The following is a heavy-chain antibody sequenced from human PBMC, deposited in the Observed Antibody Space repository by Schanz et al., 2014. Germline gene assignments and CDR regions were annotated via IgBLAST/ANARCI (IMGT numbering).Heavy chain of an antibody. CDR2: ISSGGGST. Sequence: EVQLLESGGGLVQPGGSLRLSCASSGFSFTTYAMSWVRQAPGKGLEWVSSISSGGGSTYYADSVKGRFTISRDNSKNTLYLQINNLRADDTAVYYCARELPGVVAFDFWGQGTMVTVSS. D-gene: IGHD7-27*01. CDR3: ARELPGVVAFDF. CDR1: GFSFTTYA. J-gene: IGHJ3*01. V-gene: IGHV3-23*01.